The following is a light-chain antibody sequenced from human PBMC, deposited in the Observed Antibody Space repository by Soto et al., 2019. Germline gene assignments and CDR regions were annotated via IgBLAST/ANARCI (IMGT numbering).Light chain of an antibody. CDR1: QRISSW. J-gene: IGKJ1*01. Sequence: DIQMTQSPSTVSASVGDRVTITCRASQRISSWLAWYQQKPGKAPKLLIYDASSLESGVPSRFSGSGSGTEFTLTISSLQPDDFATYYCQQYNSYWTFGQGTKVDIK. CDR3: QQYNSYWT. CDR2: DAS. V-gene: IGKV1-5*01.